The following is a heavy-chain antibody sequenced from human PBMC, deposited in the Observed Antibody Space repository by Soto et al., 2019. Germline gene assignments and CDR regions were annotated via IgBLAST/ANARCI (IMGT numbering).Heavy chain of an antibody. Sequence: RASVKVSCKASGYTFTSYGISWVRQAPGQGLEWMGWISAYNGNTNYAQKLQGRVTMTTDTSTSTAYMELRSLRSDDTAVYYCAREVVVVEPMYYYYGMDVWGQGTTVTVSS. CDR2: ISAYNGNT. CDR1: GYTFTSYG. D-gene: IGHD2-15*01. V-gene: IGHV1-18*01. J-gene: IGHJ6*02. CDR3: AREVVVVEPMYYYYGMDV.